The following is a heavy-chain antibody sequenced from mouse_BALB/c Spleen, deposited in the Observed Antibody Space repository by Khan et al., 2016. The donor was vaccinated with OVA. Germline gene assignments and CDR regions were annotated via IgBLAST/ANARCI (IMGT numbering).Heavy chain of an antibody. CDR2: INTNTGEP. D-gene: IGHD1-1*01. J-gene: IGHJ3*01. Sequence: QIQLVQSGPELKKPGETVKISCKASGYTFTNYGMNWVKQAPGKGLKWMGWINTNTGEPTYAEEFKGRFAFSLETSASHAYLQINNRKNEDTATYFCARGNYYGSNSWFGYWGQGTLVTVSA. V-gene: IGHV9-3*02. CDR1: GYTFTNYG. CDR3: ARGNYYGSNSWFGY.